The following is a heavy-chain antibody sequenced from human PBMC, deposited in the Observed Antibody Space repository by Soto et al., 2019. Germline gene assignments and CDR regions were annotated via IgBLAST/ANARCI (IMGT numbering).Heavy chain of an antibody. Sequence: PSETLSLTCTVSGDSIRSYYWTWIRQPPGKGLELIGYIYYSGSTRYNPSLKSRVTISVDMSKNQFSLKLSSAIAADTAVYYCARAYGGFDNGLDVWGQGTAVTVSS. CDR2: IYYSGST. CDR1: GDSIRSYY. J-gene: IGHJ6*02. CDR3: ARAYGGFDNGLDV. V-gene: IGHV4-59*01. D-gene: IGHD5-12*01.